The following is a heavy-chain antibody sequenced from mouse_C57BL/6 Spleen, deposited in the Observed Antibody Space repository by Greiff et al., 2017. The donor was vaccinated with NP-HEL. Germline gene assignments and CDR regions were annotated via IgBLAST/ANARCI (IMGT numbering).Heavy chain of an antibody. CDR3: TRRALDYYGSSFPYAMDY. Sequence: EVQLQQSGAELVRPGASVKLSCTASGFNIKDDYMHWVKQRPEQGLEWIGWLDPENGDTEYASKFQGKATITADTSSNTAYLQLSSLTSEDTAVYYCTRRALDYYGSSFPYAMDYWGQGTSVTVSS. CDR1: GFNIKDDY. CDR2: LDPENGDT. V-gene: IGHV14-4*01. J-gene: IGHJ4*01. D-gene: IGHD1-1*01.